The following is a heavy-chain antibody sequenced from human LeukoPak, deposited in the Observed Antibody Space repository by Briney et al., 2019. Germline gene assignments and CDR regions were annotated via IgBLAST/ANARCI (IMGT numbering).Heavy chain of an antibody. CDR1: GGSISSYY. CDR2: IYYSGST. D-gene: IGHD2-21*02. J-gene: IGHJ4*02. V-gene: IGHV4-59*08. Sequence: PSETLSFTCTVSGGSISSYYWSWIRQPPGKGLEWIGYIYYSGSTNYNPSLKSRVTISVDTSKNQFSLKLSSVTAADTAVYYCARHVMVTASLYFDYWGQGTLVTVSS. CDR3: ARHVMVTASLYFDY.